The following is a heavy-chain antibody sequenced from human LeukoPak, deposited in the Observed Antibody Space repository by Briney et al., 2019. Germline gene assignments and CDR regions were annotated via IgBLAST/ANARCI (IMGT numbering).Heavy chain of an antibody. J-gene: IGHJ4*02. CDR3: ARLRWLQLGHFDY. CDR1: DGSFSGYY. CDR2: INHSGST. D-gene: IGHD5-24*01. V-gene: IGHV4-34*01. Sequence: SETLSLSCAVYDGSFSGYYWSWIRQPPGRGLEWIGEINHSGSTNYNPSLKSRVTISVDTSRNQFSLKLSSVTAADTAVYYCARLRWLQLGHFDYWGQGSLVTVSS.